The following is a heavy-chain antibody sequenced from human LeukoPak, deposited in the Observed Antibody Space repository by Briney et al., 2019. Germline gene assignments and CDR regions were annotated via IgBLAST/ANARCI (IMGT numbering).Heavy chain of an antibody. CDR3: ARVSRAYCSGGSCRRPDDY. D-gene: IGHD2-15*01. Sequence: GGSLRLSCAASGFTFSSYSMTWVRQAPGKGLEWVSSISSSSSYIYYADSVKGRFTISRDNAKNSLYLQMNSLRAEDTAVYYCARVSRAYCSGGSCRRPDDYWGQGTLVTVSS. V-gene: IGHV3-21*01. CDR1: GFTFSSYS. J-gene: IGHJ4*02. CDR2: ISSSSSYI.